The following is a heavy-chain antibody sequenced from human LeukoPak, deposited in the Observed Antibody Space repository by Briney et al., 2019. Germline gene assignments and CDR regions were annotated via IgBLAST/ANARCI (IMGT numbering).Heavy chain of an antibody. D-gene: IGHD3-10*01. CDR3: ARDIGVSQFDY. Sequence: ASVEVSFKASGYTFSNHGISWVRQAPGQGLEWMGWISGYNGQTEYAQKFQGRVTLTTDTSTSTAYMEVRSLTSDDTAVYYCARDIGVSQFDYWGQGTLVTVSS. V-gene: IGHV1-18*01. CDR1: GYTFSNHG. CDR2: ISGYNGQT. J-gene: IGHJ4*02.